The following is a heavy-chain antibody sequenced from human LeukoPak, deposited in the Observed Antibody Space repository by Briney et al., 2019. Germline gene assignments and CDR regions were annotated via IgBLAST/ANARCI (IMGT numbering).Heavy chain of an antibody. CDR1: GFTFSNAW. V-gene: IGHV3-15*01. CDR2: IKSKTDGGTT. CDR3: AKRFSNAGDIVATNGAFDI. D-gene: IGHD5-12*01. J-gene: IGHJ3*02. Sequence: GGSLRLSCAASGFTFSNAWMSWVRQAPGKGLEWVGRIKSKTDGGTTDYAAPVKGRFTISRDDSKNTLYLQMNSLRAEDTAVYYCAKRFSNAGDIVATNGAFDIWGQGTMVTVSS.